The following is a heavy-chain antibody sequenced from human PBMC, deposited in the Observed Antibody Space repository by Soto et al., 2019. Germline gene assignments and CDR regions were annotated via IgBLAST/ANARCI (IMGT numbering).Heavy chain of an antibody. V-gene: IGHV1-69*12. J-gene: IGHJ6*02. CDR1: GGTFSSYA. D-gene: IGHD6-6*01. Sequence: QVQLVQSGAEVKKPGSSVKVSCKASGGTFSSYAISWVRQAPGQGLEWMGGIIPIFGTANYAQKFQGRVTITADEATSTAYMELSSLRSEDTAVYYCARGDSSIAAQNYGMDVWGQGTTVTVSS. CDR3: ARGDSSIAAQNYGMDV. CDR2: IIPIFGTA.